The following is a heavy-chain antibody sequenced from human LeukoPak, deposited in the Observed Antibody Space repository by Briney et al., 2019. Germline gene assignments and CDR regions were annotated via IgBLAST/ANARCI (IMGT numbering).Heavy chain of an antibody. CDR1: GFPFSSYW. D-gene: IGHD4-17*01. V-gene: IGHV3-7*01. CDR2: IRHDGSET. CDR3: ARDRDYAFDS. J-gene: IGHJ4*02. Sequence: PGGSLRLSCAASGFPFSSYWMSWVRQAPGKGLEWVANIRHDGSETYYVDSLRGRFTISRDNAKNSLYLQMNSLRDEDTAVYYCARDRDYAFDSWGQGTLVTVSS.